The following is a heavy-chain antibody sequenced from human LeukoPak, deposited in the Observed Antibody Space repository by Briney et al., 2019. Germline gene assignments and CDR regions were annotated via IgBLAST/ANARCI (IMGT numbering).Heavy chain of an antibody. V-gene: IGHV4-59*01. CDR3: ARYSRNSDYILDY. Sequence: SETLSLTCSVSGASISRNYRSWIRQPPGKPLEWIGYIYYSGDSNYNPSLKSRVTMSIDTSKNQLSLKVTSVTAADTAVYYCARYSRNSDYILDYWGQGTLVTVSS. J-gene: IGHJ4*02. CDR2: IYYSGDS. CDR1: GASISRNY. D-gene: IGHD4-11*01.